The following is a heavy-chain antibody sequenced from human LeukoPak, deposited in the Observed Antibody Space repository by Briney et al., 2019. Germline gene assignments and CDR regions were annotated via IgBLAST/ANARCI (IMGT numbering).Heavy chain of an antibody. J-gene: IGHJ4*02. CDR1: GFTVSSNY. CDR3: AKARGYCSSTSCYFDY. V-gene: IGHV3-53*01. Sequence: GGFLRLSCAASGFTVSSNYMSWVRQAPGKGLEWVSIIYSGGSTYHADSVKGRFTISRDNSKNTLYLQMNSLRAEDTAVYYCAKARGYCSSTSCYFDYWGQGTLVTVSS. CDR2: IYSGGST. D-gene: IGHD2-2*01.